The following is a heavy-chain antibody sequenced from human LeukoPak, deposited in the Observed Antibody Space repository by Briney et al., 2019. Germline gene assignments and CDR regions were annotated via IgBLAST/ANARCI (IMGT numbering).Heavy chain of an antibody. CDR3: ARGPSIAARYDAFDI. D-gene: IGHD6-6*01. J-gene: IGHJ3*02. Sequence: GGSLRLSCAASEXTFTSYELNWVRQAPGKGLEWVSYISSSGNTISYADSVKGRFTISRDNAKNSLYLQVISLRAEDTAVYYCARGPSIAARYDAFDIWGQGTMVTVSS. CDR1: EXTFTSYE. V-gene: IGHV3-48*03. CDR2: ISSSGNTI.